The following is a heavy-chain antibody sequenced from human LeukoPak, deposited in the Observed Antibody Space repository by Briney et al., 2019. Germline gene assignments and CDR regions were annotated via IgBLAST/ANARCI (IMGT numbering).Heavy chain of an antibody. CDR3: AMQTEQDCSSTSCYGEFDY. D-gene: IGHD2-2*01. J-gene: IGHJ4*02. V-gene: IGHV3-21*01. CDR1: GFTFSSYS. Sequence: SGGSLRLSCAAPGFTFSSYSMNWVRQAPGKGLEWVSSISSSSSYIYYADSVKGRFTISRDNAKNSLYLQMNSLRAEDTAVYYCAMQTEQDCSSTSCYGEFDYWGQGTLVTVSS. CDR2: ISSSSSYI.